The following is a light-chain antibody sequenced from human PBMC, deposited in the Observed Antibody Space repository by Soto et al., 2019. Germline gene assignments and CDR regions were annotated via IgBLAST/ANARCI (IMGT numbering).Light chain of an antibody. CDR1: SSDFGNFNY. J-gene: IGLJ3*02. CDR2: EVT. V-gene: IGLV2-14*01. Sequence: QSVLTQPASVSGSPGQSITISCTGASSDFGNFNYVSWYQQHPGKVPKLIIYEVTSRPSGVFNRFSGSKSDNTASLTISGLQAEDEAYYYCSSYTSINTQLFGGGTKLTVL. CDR3: SSYTSINTQL.